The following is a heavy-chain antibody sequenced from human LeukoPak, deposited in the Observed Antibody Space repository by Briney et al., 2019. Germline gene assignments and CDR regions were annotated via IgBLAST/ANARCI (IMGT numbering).Heavy chain of an antibody. CDR3: ARVTRVRYCSSTSCPRGYYYYMDV. CDR1: GFTFSSYG. J-gene: IGHJ6*03. CDR2: INTSGGST. V-gene: IGHV3-23*01. D-gene: IGHD2-2*01. Sequence: GGSLRLSCAASGFTFSSYGMSWVRQAPGKGLEWVSAINTSGGSTYYADSVKGRFTISRDNSKNTLYLQMNSLRAEDTAVYYCARVTRVRYCSSTSCPRGYYYYMDVWGKGTTVTVSS.